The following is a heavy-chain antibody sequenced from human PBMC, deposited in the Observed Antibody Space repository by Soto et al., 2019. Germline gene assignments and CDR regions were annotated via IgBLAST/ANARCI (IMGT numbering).Heavy chain of an antibody. CDR1: GFTFSSYA. CDR3: AKVEERAYYDILTGYFPFDY. V-gene: IGHV3-23*01. D-gene: IGHD3-9*01. J-gene: IGHJ4*02. Sequence: GGSLRLSCASSGFTFSSYAMIWVRQAPGKGLEWVSAISGSGGSTYYADSVKGRFTISRDNSKNTLYLQMNSLRAEDTAVYYCAKVEERAYYDILTGYFPFDYWGQGTLVTVSS. CDR2: ISGSGGST.